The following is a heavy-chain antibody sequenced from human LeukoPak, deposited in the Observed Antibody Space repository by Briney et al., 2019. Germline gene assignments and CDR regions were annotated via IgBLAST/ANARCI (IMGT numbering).Heavy chain of an antibody. D-gene: IGHD3-3*01. Sequence: SETLSLTCTVSGGSISSSSYYWGWIRQPPGKGLEWIGGIYYSGSTYYNPSLRSRVTISVDTSKNQFSLKLSSVTAADTAVYYCARHDKIFGVVIPPSFDYWGQGTLVTVSS. CDR1: GGSISSSSYY. CDR2: IYYSGST. V-gene: IGHV4-39*01. CDR3: ARHDKIFGVVIPPSFDY. J-gene: IGHJ4*02.